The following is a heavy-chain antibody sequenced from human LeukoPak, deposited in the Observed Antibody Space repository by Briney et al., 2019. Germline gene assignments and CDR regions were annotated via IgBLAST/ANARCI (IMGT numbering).Heavy chain of an antibody. J-gene: IGHJ3*02. CDR1: GFTFSSYG. CDR2: IRYDGSKK. V-gene: IGHV3-30*02. Sequence: GGSLRLSCAASGFTFSSYGMHWVRQAPGKGLEWVACIRYDGSKKDYTDSVKGRFTISRDNSKNTLYLQMNSLRTEDTAVYYCAKDRIPAALMAFDIWGQGTMVTVSS. CDR3: AKDRIPAALMAFDI. D-gene: IGHD2-2*01.